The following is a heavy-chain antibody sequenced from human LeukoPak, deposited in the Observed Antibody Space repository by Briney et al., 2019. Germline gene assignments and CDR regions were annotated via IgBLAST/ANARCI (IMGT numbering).Heavy chain of an antibody. J-gene: IGHJ4*02. V-gene: IGHV4-61*02. D-gene: IGHD5-24*01. CDR2: FYTSGST. Sequence: SETLSLTCTVSGGSISSGTYYWSWIRQPAGKGLEWIGRFYTSGSTNYNPSLKSRVTISVDTSKNQFSLKLSSVTAADTAVYYCARGRDGYNFLNRGEYYYFDYWGQGTLVTVSS. CDR3: ARGRDGYNFLNRGEYYYFDY. CDR1: GGSISSGTYY.